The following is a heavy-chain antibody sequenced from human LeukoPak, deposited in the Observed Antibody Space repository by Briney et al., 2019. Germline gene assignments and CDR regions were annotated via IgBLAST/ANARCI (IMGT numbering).Heavy chain of an antibody. Sequence: SETLSLTCTVSGGSISSSSYYWAWIRQPPGKGLEWIGSMYQSGSTYYNPFLNSRVTISIDTSKNKFSLKLSTVTAADTAVYYCAREGCSSTSCYPVAFDIWGQGTMVTVSS. CDR3: AREGCSSTSCYPVAFDI. J-gene: IGHJ3*02. CDR1: GGSISSSSYY. D-gene: IGHD2-2*01. V-gene: IGHV4-39*02. CDR2: MYQSGST.